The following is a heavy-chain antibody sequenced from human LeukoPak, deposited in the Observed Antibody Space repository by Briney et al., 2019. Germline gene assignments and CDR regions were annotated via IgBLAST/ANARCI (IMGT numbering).Heavy chain of an antibody. J-gene: IGHJ4*02. CDR2: IYPGDSDT. V-gene: IGHV5-51*01. CDR1: GYTFTSYW. D-gene: IGHD1-20*01. Sequence: GQSLKISCKGSGYTFTSYWIVWVRQMPGKGLEWMGIIYPGDSDTRYNPSFQGQVTISADKSISSAYLQWNSLKASDTAMYYCARLRDNWEDYWGQGTLVTVSS. CDR3: ARLRDNWEDY.